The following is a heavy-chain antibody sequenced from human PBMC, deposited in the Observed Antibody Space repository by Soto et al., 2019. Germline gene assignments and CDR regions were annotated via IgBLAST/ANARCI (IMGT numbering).Heavy chain of an antibody. V-gene: IGHV5-10-1*01. CDR3: ARYPLDIVVIQAKGT. Sequence: PGESLKISCKGSGYSFASYWISWVRQMPGKGLEWMGRFDPSDSDTNYSPSFQGHVTISADNSISTAYLQWSSLKASDTAMYYCARYPLDIVVIQAKGTWGQGPLVTVSS. J-gene: IGHJ5*02. CDR1: GYSFASYW. CDR2: FDPSDSDT. D-gene: IGHD2-2*03.